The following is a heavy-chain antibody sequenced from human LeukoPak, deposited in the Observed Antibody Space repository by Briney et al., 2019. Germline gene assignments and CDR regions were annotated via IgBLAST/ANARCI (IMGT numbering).Heavy chain of an antibody. D-gene: IGHD3-10*01. CDR2: IYFSGST. J-gene: IGHJ4*02. V-gene: IGHV4-59*01. CDR1: GGSISSYY. CDR3: ARASVAEFDY. Sequence: SETLSLTCTVSGGSISSYYWSWIRQPPGKGLEWIGYIYFSGSTNYNPSLKSRVTISVDTSKNQFSLKLRSVTAADTAVYYCARASVAEFDYWGQGTLVTVSS.